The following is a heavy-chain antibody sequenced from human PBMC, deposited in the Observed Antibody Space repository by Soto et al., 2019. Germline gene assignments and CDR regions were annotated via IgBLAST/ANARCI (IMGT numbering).Heavy chain of an antibody. J-gene: IGHJ4*02. CDR2: IYPGDSDT. D-gene: IGHD3-9*01. CDR1: GYLFSIYW. Sequence: GESLKISCKASGYLFSIYWIGCVRPMPGKGLEWMGIIYPGDSDTRYNPSFQGQVTISVDKSTSTAYLKWNSLKASDTAMYYCARHGVGDILTGQPDYWGQGTLVTV. CDR3: ARHGVGDILTGQPDY. V-gene: IGHV5-51*01.